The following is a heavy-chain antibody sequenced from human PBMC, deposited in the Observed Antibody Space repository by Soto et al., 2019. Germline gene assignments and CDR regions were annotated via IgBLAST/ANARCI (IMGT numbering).Heavy chain of an antibody. Sequence: QITLKESGPTLVKPTQTLTLTCTFSGFSLSTSGVGVGWVRQPPGKALEWLALVYWDDDKRYSPSLKSRLTITKNTSNTQVALTMTTMDPVDTATYYCSHEPIYRYSSSWGGEDCFDHWGPGTLVTVSS. J-gene: IGHJ5*02. CDR1: GFSLSTSGVG. V-gene: IGHV2-5*02. D-gene: IGHD6-13*01. CDR2: VYWDDDK. CDR3: SHEPIYRYSSSWGGEDCFDH.